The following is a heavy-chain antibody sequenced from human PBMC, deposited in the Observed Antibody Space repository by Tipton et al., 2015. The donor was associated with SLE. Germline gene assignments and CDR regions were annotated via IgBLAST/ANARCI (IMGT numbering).Heavy chain of an antibody. V-gene: IGHV3-23*01. Sequence: SLRLSCVASGFTFSNYAMTWVRQAPGKGLDWVSAISAGGGTTYYADSVKGRFTISRGNSKNTLYLQMNSLRADGTAVYYCAKGGYYYDSGGGPGGYYYMDVWGKGTTVTVSS. CDR1: GFTFSNYA. CDR3: AKGGYYYDSGGGPGGYYYMDV. CDR2: ISAGGGTT. J-gene: IGHJ6*03. D-gene: IGHD3-10*01.